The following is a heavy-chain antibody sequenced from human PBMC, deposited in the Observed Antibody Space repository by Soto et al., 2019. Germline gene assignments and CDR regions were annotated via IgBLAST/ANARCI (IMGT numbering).Heavy chain of an antibody. CDR3: ARPYSRVYYYNMAV. J-gene: IGHJ6*03. D-gene: IGHD5-18*01. CDR2: INWNVGST. V-gene: IGHV3-20*01. Sequence: GGSLRLSCAASGFTFDGYAMSWVRQPPGKGLEWDSGINWNVGSTGYADSVKGRFSVYRDNAKNSLYLQMNSLRAEDTSLYHCARPYSRVYYYNMAVWGQGTTVTVSS. CDR1: GFTFDGYA.